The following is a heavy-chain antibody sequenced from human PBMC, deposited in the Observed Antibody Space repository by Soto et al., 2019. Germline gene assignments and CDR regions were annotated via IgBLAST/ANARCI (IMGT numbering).Heavy chain of an antibody. J-gene: IGHJ4*02. V-gene: IGHV3-9*01. CDR2: ISWSSNVI. Sequence: GGSLRLSCIASGFKFEDYAIHWVRQVPGRGLEWVSGISWSSNVIDYAESVKGRFIIARDNAKNSLYLQMNGLRPDDTAVYYCAKGPYSSGWYWDHWGQGALVTVSS. CDR3: AKGPYSSGWYWDH. D-gene: IGHD6-19*01. CDR1: GFKFEDYA.